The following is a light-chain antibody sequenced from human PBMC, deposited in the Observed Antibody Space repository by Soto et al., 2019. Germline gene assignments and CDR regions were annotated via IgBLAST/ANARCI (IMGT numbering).Light chain of an antibody. Sequence: EVVLTQSPGTLSLSPGESATLSCRASQSVSNNYFAWYQQKPGQAPRLLIFGSSDRATGIPDRFSGSGSGRDFTLTISRLEAEVFAVYYCHQYGSSPPYTFGQGTKLVIK. J-gene: IGKJ2*01. CDR3: HQYGSSPPYT. V-gene: IGKV3-20*01. CDR2: GSS. CDR1: QSVSNNY.